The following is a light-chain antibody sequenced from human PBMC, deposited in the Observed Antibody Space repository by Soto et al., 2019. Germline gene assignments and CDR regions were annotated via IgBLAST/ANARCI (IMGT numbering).Light chain of an antibody. J-gene: IGKJ2*01. Sequence: EIVLTQSPVTLSLSPGERATLSCRASRSFASSYLGWYQQKPGQAPRLLIYAASTRATGIPDRFSGSGSATDFTLTISRLEPEDSAVYYCQHYDSSPPYNFGQGTKVDIK. CDR1: RSFASSY. V-gene: IGKV3-20*01. CDR3: QHYDSSPPYN. CDR2: AAS.